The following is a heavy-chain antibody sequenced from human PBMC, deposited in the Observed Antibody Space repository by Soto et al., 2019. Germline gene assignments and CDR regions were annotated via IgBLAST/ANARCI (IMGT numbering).Heavy chain of an antibody. Sequence: GGSLRLSCAASGFTFSTYGMHWVRQPPGKGLEWVAVISSDGKSEHYADPVKGRFSISRDNSKNTLSLQMNSLRVEDTAVYYCAKTITTYSGDSRGRGALVDYWGQGTLVTVSS. CDR3: AKTITTYSGDSRGRGALVDY. CDR2: ISSDGKSE. D-gene: IGHD3-22*01. CDR1: GFTFSTYG. J-gene: IGHJ4*02. V-gene: IGHV3-30*18.